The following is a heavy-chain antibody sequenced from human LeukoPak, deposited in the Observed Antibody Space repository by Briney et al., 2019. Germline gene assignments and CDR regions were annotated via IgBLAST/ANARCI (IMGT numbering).Heavy chain of an antibody. CDR2: ISYAGSNK. Sequence: PGGSLRLSCAPSGFTFSSYAMHWVRQAPGKGLEWVAVISYAGSNKFYADSVRGRVTISRDNSKNTLYLQMNSLRAEDTAVYYCARGQHRVTYSDDAFDIWGQGTMVTASS. CDR1: GFTFSSYA. J-gene: IGHJ3*02. V-gene: IGHV3-30-3*01. CDR3: ARGQHRVTYSDDAFDI. D-gene: IGHD4-11*01.